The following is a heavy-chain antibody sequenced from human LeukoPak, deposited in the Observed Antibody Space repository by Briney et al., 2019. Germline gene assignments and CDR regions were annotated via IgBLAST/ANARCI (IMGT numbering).Heavy chain of an antibody. D-gene: IGHD3-22*01. J-gene: IGHJ4*02. CDR3: ARDLDYYDSSGYIDY. Sequence: PGGSLRLSCAASGFTYSSYWMHWVCQAPGKGLVWVSRINSDGSSTSYADSVKGRFTISRDNAKNTLYLQMNSLRAEDTAVYYCARDLDYYDSSGYIDYWGQGTLVTVSS. CDR1: GFTYSSYW. CDR2: INSDGSST. V-gene: IGHV3-74*01.